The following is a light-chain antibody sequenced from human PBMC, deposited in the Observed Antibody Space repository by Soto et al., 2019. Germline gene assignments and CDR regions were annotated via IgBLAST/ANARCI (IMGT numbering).Light chain of an antibody. V-gene: IGLV2-14*01. Sequence: QSVLTQPASVSGSPGQSITISCTGTSSDVGGYNYVSWYQQHPGKAPKVMIFEVSNRPSGVSSRFSGSKSGSTASLTISGLQAEDEADYYCSSYTDSSTSYVFGTGTEVTV. CDR2: EVS. CDR1: SSDVGGYNY. J-gene: IGLJ1*01. CDR3: SSYTDSSTSYV.